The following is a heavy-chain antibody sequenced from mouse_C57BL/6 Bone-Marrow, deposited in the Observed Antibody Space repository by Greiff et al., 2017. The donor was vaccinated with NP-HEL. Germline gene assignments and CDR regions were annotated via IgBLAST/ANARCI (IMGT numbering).Heavy chain of an antibody. CDR1: GYTFTSYW. Sequence: VKLQQPGAELVKPGASVKMSCKASGYTFTSYWITWVKQRPGQGLEWIGDIYPGSGSTNYNEKFKSKATLTVDTSSSTAYMQLSSLTSEDSAVYYCARKKTYGSRAWFAYWGQGTLVTVSA. CDR3: ARKKTYGSRAWFAY. CDR2: IYPGSGST. D-gene: IGHD1-1*01. J-gene: IGHJ3*01. V-gene: IGHV1-55*01.